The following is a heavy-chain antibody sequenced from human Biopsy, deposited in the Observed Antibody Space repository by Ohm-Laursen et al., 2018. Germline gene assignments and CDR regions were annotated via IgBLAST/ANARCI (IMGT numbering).Heavy chain of an antibody. Sequence: SVKVSCNPSGYTFAGYYLHWVRQAPGHGLEWMGWINPNSGNANYAQSFQGRLTVTRDTSISTAYMELTSLTFDDTAIYYCARVPAYPSIDGYYGLDLWGQGTLVTVSS. J-gene: IGHJ4*02. CDR1: GYTFAGYY. CDR3: ARVPAYPSIDGYYGLDL. D-gene: IGHD3-3*01. V-gene: IGHV1-2*02. CDR2: INPNSGNA.